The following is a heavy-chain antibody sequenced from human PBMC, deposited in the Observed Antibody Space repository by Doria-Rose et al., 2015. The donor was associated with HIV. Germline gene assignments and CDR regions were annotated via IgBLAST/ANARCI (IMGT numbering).Heavy chain of an antibody. CDR3: ARAANYYDSSDHFLSY. J-gene: IGHJ4*02. Sequence: WMGWIIPMFGTPNYAQKFQGRVTITADESTTTASMELSSLRYEDTAAYYCARAANYYDSSDHFLSYWGQGTLVTVSS. V-gene: IGHV1-69*01. D-gene: IGHD3-22*01. CDR2: IIPMFGTP.